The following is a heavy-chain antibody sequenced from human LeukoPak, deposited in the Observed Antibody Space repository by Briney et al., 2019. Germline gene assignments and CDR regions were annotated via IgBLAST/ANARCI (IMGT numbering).Heavy chain of an antibody. Sequence: SQTLSLTCAVSGGSISSGGYSWSWIRQPPGKGLEWIGYIYHSGSTYYNPSRKSRVTISVDKSKNQFPLKLSSVTAADTAVYSCARRKDYSDSSGYTYWYFDLWGRGTLVTVSS. V-gene: IGHV4-30-2*01. D-gene: IGHD3-22*01. CDR1: GGSISSGGYS. CDR3: ARRKDYSDSSGYTYWYFDL. CDR2: IYHSGST. J-gene: IGHJ2*01.